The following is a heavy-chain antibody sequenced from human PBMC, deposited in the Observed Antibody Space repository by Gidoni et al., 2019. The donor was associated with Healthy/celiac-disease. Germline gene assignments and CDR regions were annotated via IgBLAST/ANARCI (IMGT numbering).Heavy chain of an antibody. Sequence: EVQLVESGGGLVKPGGSLRLSCAASGFTFSSYSMNWVRQAPGKGLEWVSSISSSSSYIYYADSVKGRFTISRDNAKNSLYLQMNSLRAEDTAVYYCARADSGGSCYLDWGQGTLVTVSS. J-gene: IGHJ4*02. CDR2: ISSSSSYI. CDR3: ARADSGGSCYLD. CDR1: GFTFSSYS. V-gene: IGHV3-21*01. D-gene: IGHD2-15*01.